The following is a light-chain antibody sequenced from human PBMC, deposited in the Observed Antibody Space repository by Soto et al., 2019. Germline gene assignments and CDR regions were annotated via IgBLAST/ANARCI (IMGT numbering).Light chain of an antibody. CDR3: QQYGNSPLT. Sequence: EIVLTQSPGTLSLSPGERATLSCRASQSVSSSYLAWYQQRPGQAPRLLIYGTSNRATGIPDRFSGGGSGTDFTLTINRLEPEDFAVYVCQQYGNSPLTFGGGTKVEIK. CDR2: GTS. CDR1: QSVSSSY. J-gene: IGKJ4*01. V-gene: IGKV3-20*01.